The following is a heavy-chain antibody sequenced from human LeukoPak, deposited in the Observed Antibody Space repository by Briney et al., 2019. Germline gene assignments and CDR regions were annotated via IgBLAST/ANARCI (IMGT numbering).Heavy chain of an antibody. D-gene: IGHD6-6*01. Sequence: PGGSLRLSCAASGFSFSSYGMHWVRQAPGKGLEWVSSISSSSSYIYYADSVKGRFTISRDNAKNSLYLQMNSLRAEDTAVYYCARAFSGQLVGYYFDYWGQGTLVTVSS. V-gene: IGHV3-21*01. CDR2: ISSSSSYI. J-gene: IGHJ4*02. CDR1: GFSFSSYG. CDR3: ARAFSGQLVGYYFDY.